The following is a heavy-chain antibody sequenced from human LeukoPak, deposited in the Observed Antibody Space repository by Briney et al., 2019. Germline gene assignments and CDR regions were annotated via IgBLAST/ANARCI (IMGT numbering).Heavy chain of an antibody. CDR2: VRYDGSNK. CDR1: GFTFSSYG. V-gene: IGHV3-33*01. D-gene: IGHD3-10*01. CDR3: ARERGGSGSYYNETSDY. J-gene: IGHJ4*02. Sequence: GSLRLSCAASGFTFSSYGMHWVRQAPGKGLEWVAVVRYDGSNKHYADSVKGRFTISRDNSKNTLYLQMNSLRAEDTAVYYCARERGGSGSYYNETSDYWGQGTLVTVSS.